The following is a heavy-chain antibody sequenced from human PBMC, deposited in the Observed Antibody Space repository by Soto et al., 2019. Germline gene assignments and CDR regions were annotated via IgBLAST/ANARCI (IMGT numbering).Heavy chain of an antibody. CDR3: AREGRGYYYDSSGYYSWFDP. V-gene: IGHV4-31*03. CDR2: IYYSGST. D-gene: IGHD3-22*01. CDR1: GGSISSGGYY. J-gene: IGHJ5*02. Sequence: QVQLQESGPGLVKPSQTLSLTCTVSGGSISSGGYYWSWIRQHPGKGLEWIGYIYYSGSTYYNPSLKCRVTISVDTSKSQFSLKLSSVTAADTAVYYCAREGRGYYYDSSGYYSWFDPWGQGTLVTVSS.